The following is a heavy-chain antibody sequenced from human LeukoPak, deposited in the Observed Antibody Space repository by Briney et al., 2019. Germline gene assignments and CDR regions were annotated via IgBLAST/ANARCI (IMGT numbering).Heavy chain of an antibody. CDR1: EFTFSSYS. CDR3: ARDRNTVFDY. Sequence: GGSLRLSXAASEFTFSSYSMNWVRQAPGKGLEWVSSISSSSSYIYYADSVKGRFTISRDNAKNSLYLQMNSLRAEDTAVYYCARDRNTVFDYWGQGTLVTVSS. J-gene: IGHJ4*02. V-gene: IGHV3-21*01. CDR2: ISSSSSYI. D-gene: IGHD1-14*01.